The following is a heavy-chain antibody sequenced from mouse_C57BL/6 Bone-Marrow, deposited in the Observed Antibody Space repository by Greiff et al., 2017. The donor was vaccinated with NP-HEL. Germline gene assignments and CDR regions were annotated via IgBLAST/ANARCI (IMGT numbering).Heavy chain of an antibody. CDR1: GYSITSGYY. CDR2: ISYDGSN. J-gene: IGHJ2*01. Sequence: EVQLVESGPGLVKPSQSLSLTCSVTGYSITSGYYWNWIRQFPGNKLEWMGYISYDGSNNYNPSLKNRISITRDTSKNQFFLKLNSVTTENTATYYGARREKRGSLDYWGQGTTLTVSS. CDR3: ARREKRGSLDY. D-gene: IGHD1-1*01. V-gene: IGHV3-6*01.